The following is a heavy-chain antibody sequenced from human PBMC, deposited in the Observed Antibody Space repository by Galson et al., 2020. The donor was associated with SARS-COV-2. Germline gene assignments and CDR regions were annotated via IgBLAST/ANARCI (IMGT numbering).Heavy chain of an antibody. Sequence: GGSLRLSCAASGFTFSSYWMSWVRQAPGKGLEWVANIKQDGSEKYYVDSVKGRFTISRDNAKNSLYLQMNSLRAEDTAVYYCARDMGWYDYYGSGSYYTSNPGHYYYYGMDVWGQGTTVTVSS. D-gene: IGHD3-10*01. CDR3: ARDMGWYDYYGSGSYYTSNPGHYYYYGMDV. CDR2: IKQDGSEK. V-gene: IGHV3-7*01. CDR1: GFTFSSYW. J-gene: IGHJ6*02.